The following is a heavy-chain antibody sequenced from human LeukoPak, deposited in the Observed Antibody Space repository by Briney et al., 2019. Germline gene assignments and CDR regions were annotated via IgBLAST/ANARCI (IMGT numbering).Heavy chain of an antibody. J-gene: IGHJ4*02. Sequence: PSETLSLTCAVYGGSFSGYYWSWIRQPPGKGLEWIGEINHSGSTNYNPSLKSRVTISVDTSKNQFSLKLSSVTAADTAVYYCARAGLWSGEPNFDYWGQGTLVTVSS. V-gene: IGHV4-34*01. CDR3: ARAGLWSGEPNFDY. D-gene: IGHD3-10*01. CDR1: GGSFSGYY. CDR2: INHSGST.